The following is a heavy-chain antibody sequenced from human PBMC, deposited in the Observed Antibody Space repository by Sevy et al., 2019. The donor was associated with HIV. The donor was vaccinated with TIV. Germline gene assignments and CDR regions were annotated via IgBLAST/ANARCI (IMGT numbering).Heavy chain of an antibody. CDR3: AKKFGRGESPFDD. J-gene: IGHJ4*02. D-gene: IGHD3-10*01. CDR1: GYSLTSYV. Sequence: GGSLRLSCAASGYSLTSYVIHWVRQAPGTGLECVAGISSNGKVKVYSDSVMVRFTISRDDSENKLFLQMNNLRPEDTGVYYSAKKFGRGESPFDDWGQGSLVTVSS. V-gene: IGHV3-30*18. CDR2: ISSNGKVK.